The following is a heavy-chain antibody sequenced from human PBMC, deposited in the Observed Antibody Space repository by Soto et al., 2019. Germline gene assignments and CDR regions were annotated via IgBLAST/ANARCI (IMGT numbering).Heavy chain of an antibody. J-gene: IGHJ3*02. CDR2: ISHDGSYK. Sequence: QVQLVESGGGGVQPGRSLRLSCAASGFSFTTYVMHWVHQAPGKGLEWVAVISHDGSYKYYGDAVKGRFTISRDTSKNAVYLEMNSLRPEDTAVYYCAKGLLAIVGTTLPRDAFNIWGQGTMVTVSS. D-gene: IGHD1-26*01. CDR1: GFSFTTYV. CDR3: AKGLLAIVGTTLPRDAFNI. V-gene: IGHV3-30*18.